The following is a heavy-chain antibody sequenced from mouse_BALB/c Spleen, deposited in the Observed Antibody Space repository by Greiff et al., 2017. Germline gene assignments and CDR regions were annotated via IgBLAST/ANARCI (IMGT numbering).Heavy chain of an antibody. D-gene: IGHD2-14*01. Sequence: VQLKQSGPELVKPGASVKISCKASGYSFTGYYMHWVKQSHVKSLEWIGRINPYNGATSYNQNFKDKASLTVDKSSSTAYMELHSLTSEDSAVYYCARGDYRYEGLDYWGQGTTLTVSS. CDR2: INPYNGAT. V-gene: IGHV1-31*01. CDR3: ARGDYRYEGLDY. CDR1: GYSFTGYY. J-gene: IGHJ2*01.